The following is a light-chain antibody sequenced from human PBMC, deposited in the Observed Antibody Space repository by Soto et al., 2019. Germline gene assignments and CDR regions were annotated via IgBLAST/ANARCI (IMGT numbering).Light chain of an antibody. Sequence: IVLTQSPGTLSLSPGERATLSCRASQSVSDNYLAWYRQKPGQPPRLLLYDASTRAIDIPDRISGTGSGTDFTLTINSLDPEDSALYYCQQYGTSPYAFGQGTKLEIK. CDR3: QQYGTSPYA. CDR1: QSVSDNY. J-gene: IGKJ2*01. V-gene: IGKV3-20*01. CDR2: DAS.